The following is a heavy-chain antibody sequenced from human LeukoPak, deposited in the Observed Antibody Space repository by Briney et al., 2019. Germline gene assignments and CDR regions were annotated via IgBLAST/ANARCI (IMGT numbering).Heavy chain of an antibody. CDR2: ISAYNGNT. J-gene: IGHJ6*03. V-gene: IGHV1-18*01. CDR3: ARDPYCSGGSCYFLRSYYYYYMDV. D-gene: IGHD2-15*01. CDR1: GYTFTSYG. Sequence: GASVKVSCKASGYTFTSYGISWVRQAPGQGLEWMGWISAYNGNTNYAQKLQGRVTMTTDTSTSTAYMELRSLRSDDTAVYYCARDPYCSGGSCYFLRSYYYYYMDVWGKGTTVTVSS.